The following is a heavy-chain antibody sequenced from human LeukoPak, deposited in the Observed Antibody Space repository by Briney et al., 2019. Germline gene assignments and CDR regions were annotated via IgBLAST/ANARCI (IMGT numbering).Heavy chain of an antibody. CDR3: ARDPFMTTGWGIDY. CDR1: GFTFSSYA. D-gene: IGHD4-17*01. Sequence: GGSLRLSCAASGFTFSSYAIHWIRQAPGKGLEWVSYISSSGDTTYYADSVRGRFTISRDNTKNSLYLQMNSLRAEDTAVYYCARDPFMTTGWGIDYWGQGTLVTVSS. CDR2: ISSSGDTT. J-gene: IGHJ4*01. V-gene: IGHV3-48*04.